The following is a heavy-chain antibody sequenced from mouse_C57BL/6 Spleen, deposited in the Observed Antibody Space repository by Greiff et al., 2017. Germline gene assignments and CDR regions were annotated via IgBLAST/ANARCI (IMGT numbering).Heavy chain of an antibody. CDR3: ARTYGSSHYFDY. Sequence: VQLQQSGAELVRPGTSVKVSCKASGYAFTNYLIEWVKQRPGQGLEWIGVINPGSGGTNYNEKFKGKATLTADKSSSTAYMQLSSLTSEDSAVYFCARTYGSSHYFDYWGQGTTLTVSS. J-gene: IGHJ2*01. D-gene: IGHD1-1*01. V-gene: IGHV1-54*01. CDR2: INPGSGGT. CDR1: GYAFTNYL.